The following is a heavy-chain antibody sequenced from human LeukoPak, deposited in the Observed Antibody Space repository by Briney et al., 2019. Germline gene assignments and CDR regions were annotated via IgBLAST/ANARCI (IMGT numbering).Heavy chain of an antibody. J-gene: IGHJ4*02. CDR2: IYASGDR. CDR1: GGTISRYY. CDR3: ARGWAPSGEKSFFDQ. Sequence: PQTLSLTCVLSGGTISRYYSSWIRHIAREGLGWVGRIYASGDRNYNPFIKSRVTKSVDTSKNQFSLMLSSVAAADTAVYYCARGWAPSGEKSFFDQWGQGALVIVSS. D-gene: IGHD3-10*01. V-gene: IGHV4-4*07.